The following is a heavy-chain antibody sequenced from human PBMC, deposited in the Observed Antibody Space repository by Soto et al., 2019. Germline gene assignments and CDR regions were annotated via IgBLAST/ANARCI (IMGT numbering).Heavy chain of an antibody. J-gene: IGHJ4*02. V-gene: IGHV3-23*01. CDR1: GFTFSSYA. CDR3: SKNPSGSLPPKRPIDY. CDR2: ISNTGGST. D-gene: IGHD1-26*01. Sequence: EVQLLESGGGLVQPGGSLRLSCAASGFTFSSYAMNWVRQAPGKGLEWVSGISNTGGSTYYADSVKGRFTISRDNSKSTLYVQMNSLRADDTAVYYCSKNPSGSLPPKRPIDYWGQGTLVTVSS.